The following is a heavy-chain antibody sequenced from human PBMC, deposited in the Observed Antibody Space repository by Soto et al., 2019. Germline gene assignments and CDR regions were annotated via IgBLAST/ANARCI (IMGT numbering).Heavy chain of an antibody. Sequence: QVQLQESGPGLVKPSQTLSLTCTVSGGSISSGGYYWSWIRQHPGNGLEWIGYIYYSGSTYYNPSLKSRVTMSVDTSKNQFSLKLISVTAADTGVDYGARGYSNYARLLEYWGQGTLVTVPS. V-gene: IGHV4-31*03. D-gene: IGHD4-4*01. CDR2: IYYSGST. CDR3: ARGYSNYARLLEY. CDR1: GGSISSGGYY. J-gene: IGHJ4*02.